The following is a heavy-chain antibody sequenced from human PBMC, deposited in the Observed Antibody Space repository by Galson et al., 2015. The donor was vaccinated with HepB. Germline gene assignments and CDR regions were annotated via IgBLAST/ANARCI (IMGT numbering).Heavy chain of an antibody. V-gene: IGHV3-53*01. Sequence: SLRLSCAASGFTVSSNYMSWVRQAPGKGLEWVSVIYSGGSTYYADSVKGRFTISRDNSKNTLYLQMNSLRAEDTAVYYCARDSPARAGYSSSYAFDIWGQGTMVTVSS. CDR1: GFTVSSNY. CDR3: ARDSPARAGYSSSYAFDI. D-gene: IGHD6-13*01. J-gene: IGHJ3*02. CDR2: IYSGGST.